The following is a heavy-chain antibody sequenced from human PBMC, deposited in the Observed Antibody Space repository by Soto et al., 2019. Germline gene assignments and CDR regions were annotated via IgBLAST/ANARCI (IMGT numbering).Heavy chain of an antibody. V-gene: IGHV5-51*01. Sequence: GESLPISCQGSGFSFSSYWIGYVRQMPGKGLECMGIIYPRDSDTRYNPSFQGQVTISVDTSISTAYLQWSSLRTSDTAMYYCTRTGVPSTFEIWGQGTMVTVSS. CDR2: IYPRDSDT. CDR1: GFSFSSYW. D-gene: IGHD3-3*01. CDR3: TRTGVPSTFEI. J-gene: IGHJ3*02.